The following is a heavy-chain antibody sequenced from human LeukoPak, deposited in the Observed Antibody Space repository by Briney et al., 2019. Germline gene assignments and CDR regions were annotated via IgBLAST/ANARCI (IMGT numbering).Heavy chain of an antibody. CDR2: IYYSGST. CDR1: GGSISSYY. D-gene: IGHD3-10*01. V-gene: IGHV4-59*12. Sequence: SETLSLTCTVSGGSISSYYWSWIRQPPGKGLEWIGYIYYSGSTNYNPSLKSRVTISVDTSKNQFSLKLSSVTAADTAVYYCARGHYGSGNTTHPPKYYFDYWGQGTLVTVSS. CDR3: ARGHYGSGNTTHPPKYYFDY. J-gene: IGHJ4*02.